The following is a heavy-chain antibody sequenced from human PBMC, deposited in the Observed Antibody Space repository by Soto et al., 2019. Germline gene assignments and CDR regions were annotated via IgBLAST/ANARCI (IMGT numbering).Heavy chain of an antibody. CDR3: ARGRERGYFYSYYMDV. J-gene: IGHJ6*03. Sequence: GALRLSCAASGFTFSSYWMTWVRQAPGKGLEWVANIKQDGSEKYYVDSVKGRFTISRDNAKNSLYLQMSSLRADDTAVYYCARGRERGYFYSYYMDVWGKGTTVTVSS. D-gene: IGHD1-26*01. V-gene: IGHV3-7*01. CDR2: IKQDGSEK. CDR1: GFTFSSYW.